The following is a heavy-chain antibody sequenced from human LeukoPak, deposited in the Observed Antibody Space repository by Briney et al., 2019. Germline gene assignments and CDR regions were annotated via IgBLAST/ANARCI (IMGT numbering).Heavy chain of an antibody. V-gene: IGHV3-73*01. CDR3: TRPAGTGDY. Sequence: GGSLRLSCAASGFTFSGSAMHWVRQASGKGLEWVGRIRSKANSYATAYAASVKGRLTISRDDSKNTAYLQMNSLKTEDTAVYYCTRPAGTGDYWGQGTLVTVSS. CDR1: GFTFSGSA. D-gene: IGHD6-13*01. J-gene: IGHJ4*02. CDR2: IRSKANSYAT.